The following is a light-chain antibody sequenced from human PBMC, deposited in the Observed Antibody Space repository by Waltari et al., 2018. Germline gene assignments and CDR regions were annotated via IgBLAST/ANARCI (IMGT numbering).Light chain of an antibody. CDR3: SSYAGGNTYV. V-gene: IGLV2-14*03. Sequence: QSALTQPASVSGSPGQSITISCTGTSSDIGGYNFVSWYQQHPGKVPKLVIYDVRNPPSGFSDVFSGSNSDNTASLTISGLQSEDEADYHCSSYAGGNTYVFGTGTKVTVL. CDR1: SSDIGGYNF. CDR2: DVR. J-gene: IGLJ1*01.